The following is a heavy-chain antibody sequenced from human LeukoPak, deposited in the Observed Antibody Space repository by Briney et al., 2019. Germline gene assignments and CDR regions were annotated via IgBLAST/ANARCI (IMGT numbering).Heavy chain of an antibody. Sequence: SETLLISCTAAGGISSSYYWCWIRQPPGKGLEWSGYIYYSGSTNYNPSLKSRVTISVDTSKNQFSLQLSSVTAADTAVYYCSRQVGWPYHTDFDYGGQGTLVTVSS. CDR3: SRQVGWPYHTDFDY. D-gene: IGHD5-24*01. V-gene: IGHV4-59*08. CDR1: GGISSSYY. CDR2: IYYSGST. J-gene: IGHJ4*02.